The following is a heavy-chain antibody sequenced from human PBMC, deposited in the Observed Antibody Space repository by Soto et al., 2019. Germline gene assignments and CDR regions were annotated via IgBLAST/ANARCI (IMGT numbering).Heavy chain of an antibody. J-gene: IGHJ4*02. CDR1: GFALSSFW. V-gene: IGHV3-7*01. CDR3: TRNQVKADY. D-gene: IGHD3-22*01. CDR2: IKGDGSEQ. Sequence: EVQLVESGGDLVQPGGSLRLSCVASGFALSSFWMTWVRQAPGKGLEWVAKIKGDGSEQNYVDSVRGRFTISRDNAKNSVYLQMNSLRVDYTAVYYCTRNQVKADYWGQGTLVTVSS.